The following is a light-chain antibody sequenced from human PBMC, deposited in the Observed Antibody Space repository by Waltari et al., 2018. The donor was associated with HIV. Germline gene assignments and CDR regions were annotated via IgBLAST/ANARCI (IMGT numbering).Light chain of an antibody. Sequence: QPKMTQAPSASKTPGQRITMSCSGSKSNIGNNFIYWYQQIPGTAPRLVMARTDQRPAGAPDRFTGTKSGTAAGLAITGMRLDDEATYICASWDDKLGHWIFGGGTKLTVL. CDR1: KSNIGNNF. J-gene: IGLJ2*01. CDR3: ASWDDKLGHWI. V-gene: IGLV1-47*01. CDR2: RTD.